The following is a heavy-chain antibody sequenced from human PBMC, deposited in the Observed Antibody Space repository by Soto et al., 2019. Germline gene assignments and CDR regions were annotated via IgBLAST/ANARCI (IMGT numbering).Heavy chain of an antibody. J-gene: IGHJ6*02. CDR3: ARDDSSDIYYYGMDV. CDR2: INPSGGST. D-gene: IGHD6-19*01. Sequence: GASVKVSCKASGYTFTSYYMHWVRQAPGQGLEWMGIINPSGGSTSYAQKFQGRVTMTRDTSTSTVYMELSSLRSEDTAVYYCARDDSSDIYYYGMDVWGQGTTVTVS. V-gene: IGHV1-46*01. CDR1: GYTFTSYY.